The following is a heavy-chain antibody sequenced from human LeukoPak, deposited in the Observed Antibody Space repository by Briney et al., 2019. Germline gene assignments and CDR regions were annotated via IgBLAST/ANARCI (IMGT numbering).Heavy chain of an antibody. V-gene: IGHV3-23*01. CDR1: GFTFSSYA. D-gene: IGHD5-18*01. CDR2: ISGSGGST. Sequence: PGGSLRLSCAASGFTFSSYAMSWVRQAPGKGLEWVSAISGSGGSTYYADSVKGRFTISRDNSKNTLYLQMNSLRAEDTAVYYCARDLYSYGSIDYWGQGTLVTVSS. J-gene: IGHJ4*02. CDR3: ARDLYSYGSIDY.